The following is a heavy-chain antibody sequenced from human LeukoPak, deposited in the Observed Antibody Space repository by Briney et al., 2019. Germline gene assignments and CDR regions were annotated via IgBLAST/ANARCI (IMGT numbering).Heavy chain of an antibody. D-gene: IGHD3-22*01. V-gene: IGHV3-48*04. CDR1: GFTFSSYS. CDR3: ARTYYYDSSGYTDDY. CDR2: ISSSSSTI. J-gene: IGHJ4*02. Sequence: GGSLRLSCAASGFTFSSYSMNWVRQAPGKGLEWVSYISSSSSTIYYADSVKCRFTISRDNAKNSLYLQMNSLRAEDTAVYYCARTYYYDSSGYTDDYWGQGTLVTVSS.